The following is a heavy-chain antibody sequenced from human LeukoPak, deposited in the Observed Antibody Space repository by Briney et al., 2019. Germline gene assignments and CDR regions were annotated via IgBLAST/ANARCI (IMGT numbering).Heavy chain of an antibody. CDR1: GFTFSSYA. V-gene: IGHV3-23*01. D-gene: IGHD3-10*01. CDR3: ATSPKDYYGSGSYSLMGY. Sequence: GGSLRLSCAASGFTFSSYAMSWVRQAPGKGLEWVSAISGSGGSTYYADSVKGRFTISRDNSKNTLYLQMNSLRAEDTAVYYCATSPKDYYGSGSYSLMGYWGQGTLVTVSS. J-gene: IGHJ4*02. CDR2: ISGSGGST.